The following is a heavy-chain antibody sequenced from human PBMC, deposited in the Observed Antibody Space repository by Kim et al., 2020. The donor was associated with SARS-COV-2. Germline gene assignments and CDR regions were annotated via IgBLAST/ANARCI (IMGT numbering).Heavy chain of an antibody. Sequence: NPSLKSRVTISVDTSKNQFSLKLSSVTAADTAVYYCARGRMIVVVYAFDIWGQGTMVTVSS. CDR3: ARGRMIVVVYAFDI. J-gene: IGHJ3*02. V-gene: IGHV4-34*01. D-gene: IGHD3-22*01.